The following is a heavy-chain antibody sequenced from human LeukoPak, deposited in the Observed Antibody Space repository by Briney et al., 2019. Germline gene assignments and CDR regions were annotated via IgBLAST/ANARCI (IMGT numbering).Heavy chain of an antibody. J-gene: IGHJ6*03. CDR2: INHSGST. V-gene: IGHV4-34*01. CDR1: GGSFSGYY. CDR3: ASLVLRYFDWLSHWPHYYYMDV. Sequence: SETLSLTCAVYGGSFSGYYWSWIRQPPGKGLEWIGEINHSGSTNYNPSLKSRVTISVDTSKNQFSLKLSSVAAADTAVYYCASLVLRYFDWLSHWPHYYYMDVWGKGPTVTVSS. D-gene: IGHD3-9*01.